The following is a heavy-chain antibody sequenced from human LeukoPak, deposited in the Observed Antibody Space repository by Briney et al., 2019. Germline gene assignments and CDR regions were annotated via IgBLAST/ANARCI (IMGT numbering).Heavy chain of an antibody. D-gene: IGHD2-2*01. J-gene: IGHJ6*03. CDR2: IRYDGSNK. CDR3: ANGYCSSTTCYDYYYMDV. Sequence: HPGGSLRLSCAASGFTFNTYAMHWARQAPGRGLEWVAFIRYDGSNKYYADSVKGRFTISRDNSKNTLYLQMNSLRAEDTAVYYCANGYCSSTTCYDYYYMDVWGKGTTVTVSS. V-gene: IGHV3-30*02. CDR1: GFTFNTYA.